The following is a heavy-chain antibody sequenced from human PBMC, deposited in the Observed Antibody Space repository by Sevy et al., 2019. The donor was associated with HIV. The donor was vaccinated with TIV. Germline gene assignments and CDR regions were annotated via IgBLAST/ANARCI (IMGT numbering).Heavy chain of an antibody. D-gene: IGHD1-7*01. J-gene: IGHJ5*02. Sequence: GGSLRLSCTVTEFTSRAFAMSWVRQTPEKGLEWVSSISGSGGLTHYADSVKGRFTISRDKSQGTVYLQMNSLVVDDTASSYCAKPNWNFRADWFDTWGQGTLVTVSS. V-gene: IGHV3-23*01. CDR1: EFTSRAFA. CDR2: ISGSGGLT. CDR3: AKPNWNFRADWFDT.